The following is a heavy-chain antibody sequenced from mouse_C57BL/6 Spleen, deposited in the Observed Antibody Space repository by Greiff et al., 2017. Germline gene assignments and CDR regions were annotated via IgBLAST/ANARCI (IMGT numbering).Heavy chain of an antibody. Sequence: EVHLVESGGGLVKPGGSLKLSCAASGFTFSSYAMSWVRQTPDKRLEWVATISDGGSYTYYPDNVKGRFTISRDNAKNNLYLQMSHLKSEDTAMYYCAREGGNYGGYFDVWGTGTTVTVSS. D-gene: IGHD2-1*01. CDR3: AREGGNYGGYFDV. CDR2: ISDGGSYT. J-gene: IGHJ1*03. CDR1: GFTFSSYA. V-gene: IGHV5-4*01.